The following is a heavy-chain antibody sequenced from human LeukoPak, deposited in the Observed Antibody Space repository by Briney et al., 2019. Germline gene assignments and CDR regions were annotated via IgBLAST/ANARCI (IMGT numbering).Heavy chain of an antibody. CDR2: IRSKADGGTP. V-gene: IGHV3-15*07. D-gene: IGHD4-23*01. CDR3: ARVSGGNVY. Sequence: GGSLRLSCAASGFSFSDAWMNWVRQAPGKGLEWVGHIRSKADGGTPDYIAPVKGRFTISRDNSKNTLYLQMNSLRAEDTAVYYCARVSGGNVYWGQGTLVTVSS. J-gene: IGHJ4*02. CDR1: GFSFSDAW.